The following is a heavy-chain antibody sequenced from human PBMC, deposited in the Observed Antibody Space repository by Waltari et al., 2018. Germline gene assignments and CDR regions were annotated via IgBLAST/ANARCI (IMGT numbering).Heavy chain of an antibody. CDR3: AGGRSIAARRGYNWFDP. CDR2: IYYSGTT. Sequence: QLQLQESGPGLVKPSETLSLTCTVSGGSISSSSYYWGWIRQPPGKGLEWIGSIYYSGTTSNTPSLKIRCTISVDTSKNQFSLKLGSVTAADTTVYYCAGGRSIAARRGYNWFDPWGQGTLVTVSS. D-gene: IGHD6-6*01. J-gene: IGHJ5*02. V-gene: IGHV4-39*07. CDR1: GGSISSSSYY.